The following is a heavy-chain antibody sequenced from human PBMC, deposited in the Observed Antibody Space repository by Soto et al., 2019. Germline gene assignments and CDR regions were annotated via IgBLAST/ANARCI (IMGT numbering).Heavy chain of an antibody. D-gene: IGHD3-10*02. CDR2: ISWNSGSI. Sequence: EVQLVESGGGLVQPGRSLRLSCAASGFTFDDYAMHWVRQAPGKGLEWVSGISWNSGSIGYADSVKGRFTISRDNDKNSLYLEMNSLRAEDTALYYCGKEHMFGEPQGWFDPWGQGTLVTVSS. V-gene: IGHV3-9*01. J-gene: IGHJ5*02. CDR3: GKEHMFGEPQGWFDP. CDR1: GFTFDDYA.